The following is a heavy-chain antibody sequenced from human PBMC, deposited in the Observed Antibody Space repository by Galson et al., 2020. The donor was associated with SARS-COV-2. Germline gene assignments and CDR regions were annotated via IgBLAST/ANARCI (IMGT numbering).Heavy chain of an antibody. D-gene: IGHD3-9*01. V-gene: IGHV4-31*03. Sequence: SCTVSGGSISSGGYYWNWIRQHPGRGLEWIGYLYYTGSTYYNPSLKSRVTLSLDTSKNQFSLKLSSVTAADTAVYYCARASGTGWTHDALDLWGQGTMVTVSS. J-gene: IGHJ3*01. CDR3: ARASGTGWTHDALDL. CDR1: GGSISSGGYY. CDR2: LYYTGST.